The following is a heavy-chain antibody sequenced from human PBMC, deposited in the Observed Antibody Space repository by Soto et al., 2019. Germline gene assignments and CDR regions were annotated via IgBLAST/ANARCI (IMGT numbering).Heavy chain of an antibody. J-gene: IGHJ3*02. CDR3: ARDVTTGWLQKKDAFDI. Sequence: QVQLQESGPGLVKPSETLSLTCTVSGGSISSYYWSWIRQPPGKGPEGIGYIYYSGSTNYNPSLRRRVHIAVDTSKKKFAMKLSSVTAAHTAVYYCARDVTTGWLQKKDAFDIWGQGTMVTVSS. D-gene: IGHD5-12*01. CDR1: GGSISSYY. CDR2: IYYSGST. V-gene: IGHV4-59*01.